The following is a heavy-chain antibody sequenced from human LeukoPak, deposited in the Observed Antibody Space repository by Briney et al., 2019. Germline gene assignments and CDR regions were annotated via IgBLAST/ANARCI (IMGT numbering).Heavy chain of an antibody. CDR1: GGSFSGYY. J-gene: IGHJ3*02. CDR3: ARPRGFTSGWYDAFDI. V-gene: IGHV4-34*01. CDR2: INHSGST. Sequence: SETLSLTCAVYGGSFSGYYWSWIRQPPAKGLEWIGEINHSGSTNYNPSLKSRVTISVDTSKNQFSLKLSSVTAADTAVYYCARPRGFTSGWYDAFDIWGQGTMVTVSS. D-gene: IGHD6-19*01.